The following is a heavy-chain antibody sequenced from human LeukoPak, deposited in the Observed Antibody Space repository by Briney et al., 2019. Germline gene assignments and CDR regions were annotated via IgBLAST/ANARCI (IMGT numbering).Heavy chain of an antibody. CDR2: IIPIIGTG. J-gene: IGHJ4*02. CDR3: ARGHDSSGHRAAF. V-gene: IGHV1-69*04. CDR1: GDTFISHA. D-gene: IGHD3-22*01. Sequence: SVKVYCKASGDTFISHAITWVRQAPGQGLEWMGRIIPIIGTGNYAQKFQGRVTITADKSTNTAYMELTSVTSEDTAVYYCARGHDSSGHRAAFWGQGTRVTVSS.